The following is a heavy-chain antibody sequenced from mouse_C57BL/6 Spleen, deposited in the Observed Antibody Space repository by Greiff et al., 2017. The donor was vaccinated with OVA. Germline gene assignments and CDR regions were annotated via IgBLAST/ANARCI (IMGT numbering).Heavy chain of an antibody. V-gene: IGHV1-52*01. CDR1: GYTFTSYW. Sequence: QVQLKQPGAELVRPGSSVKLSCKASGYTFTSYWMHWVKQRPIQGLEWIGNIDPSDSETHYNQKFKDKATLTVDKSSSTAYMQLSSLTSEDSAVYYCARSTAQAFYYYAMDYWGQGTSVTGSS. CDR3: ARSTAQAFYYYAMDY. J-gene: IGHJ4*01. D-gene: IGHD3-2*02. CDR2: IDPSDSET.